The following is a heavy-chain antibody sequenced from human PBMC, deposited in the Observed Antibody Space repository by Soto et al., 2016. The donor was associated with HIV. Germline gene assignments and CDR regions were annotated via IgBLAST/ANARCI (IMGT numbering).Heavy chain of an antibody. D-gene: IGHD3-9*01. CDR3: VLSVTGGYYYGMDV. J-gene: IGHJ6*02. CDR1: GFTFINYA. V-gene: IGHV3-64*01. Sequence: EVQLVESGGGLVQPGGSLRLSCAASGFTFINYAMHWVRQAPGEGLEYVSAISNTGGSTYYANSVKGRFTISRDNSKNTLYLQMGSLRAEDTAVYYCVLSVTGGYYYGMDVWGQRTTVTVSS. CDR2: ISNTGGST.